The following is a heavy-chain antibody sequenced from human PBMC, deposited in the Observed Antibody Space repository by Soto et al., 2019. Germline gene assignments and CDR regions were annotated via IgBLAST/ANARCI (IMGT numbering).Heavy chain of an antibody. V-gene: IGHV1-69*13. CDR1: GGTFSTYA. Sequence: SVKVSCKASGGTFSTYAITWLRQAPGQGLEWMGGIIPIFGTTHYAQKFQGRVTITADESTSTAYMELSSLRSEDTAVYYCARALEEYYYDSSGYYSAYWGQGTLVTVST. CDR3: ARALEEYYYDSSGYYSAY. J-gene: IGHJ4*02. CDR2: IIPIFGTT. D-gene: IGHD3-22*01.